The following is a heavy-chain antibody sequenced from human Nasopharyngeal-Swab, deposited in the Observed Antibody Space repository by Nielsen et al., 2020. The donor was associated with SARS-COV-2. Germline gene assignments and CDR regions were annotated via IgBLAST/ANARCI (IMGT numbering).Heavy chain of an antibody. CDR3: ARSYYGSGRFDY. Sequence: SVKVSCKASGGTFSSYAISWVRQAPGQGLEWMGGIIPIFGTANYAQKFQGRVTITADKSTSTAYMELSSLRSKDTAVYYCARSYYGSGRFDYWGQGTLVTVSS. CDR2: IIPIFGTA. CDR1: GGTFSSYA. J-gene: IGHJ4*02. D-gene: IGHD3-10*01. V-gene: IGHV1-69*06.